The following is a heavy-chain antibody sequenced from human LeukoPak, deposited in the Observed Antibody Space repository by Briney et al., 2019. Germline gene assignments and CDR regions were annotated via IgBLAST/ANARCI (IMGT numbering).Heavy chain of an antibody. V-gene: IGHV4-59*08. J-gene: IGHJ4*02. Sequence: PSETLSLTCTVSGGAISSHYWSWIRQPPGKGLEWIGSIYYSGSTNYNPSLRSRVTISVDTSKNQFSLKLSSVTAADTAVYYCARRYFTSGDVCWGQGTLVTVSS. D-gene: IGHD3-3*01. CDR2: IYYSGST. CDR3: ARRYFTSGDVC. CDR1: GGAISSHY.